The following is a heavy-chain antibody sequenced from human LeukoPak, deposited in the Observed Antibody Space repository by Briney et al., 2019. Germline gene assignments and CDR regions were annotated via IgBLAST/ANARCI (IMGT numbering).Heavy chain of an antibody. V-gene: IGHV4-34*01. D-gene: IGHD6-19*01. J-gene: IGHJ5*02. CDR3: ARDSSGWYPGWFDP. CDR1: GGSFSGYY. CDR2: INHSGST. Sequence: SETLSLTCAVYGGSFSGYYWSWIRQPPGNGLEWIGEINHSGSTNYNPSLKSRVTISVDTSKNQFSLKLSSVTAADTAVYYCARDSSGWYPGWFDPWGQGTLVTVSS.